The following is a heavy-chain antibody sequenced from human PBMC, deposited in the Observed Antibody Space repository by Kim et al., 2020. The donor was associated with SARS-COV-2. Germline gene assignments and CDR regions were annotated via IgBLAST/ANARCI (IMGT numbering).Heavy chain of an antibody. Sequence: SETLSLTCAVSGGSINSDGYSWSWIRQPPGKGLEWIGYIYHSGSTDYNPSLRSRVNMSVDRSKNQFSLKLTSVTAADTAVCYCAREVDSHWYFDLWGRG. CDR1: GGSINSDGYS. J-gene: IGHJ2*01. CDR3: AREVDSHWYFDL. CDR2: IYHSGST. D-gene: IGHD5-12*01. V-gene: IGHV4-30-2*01.